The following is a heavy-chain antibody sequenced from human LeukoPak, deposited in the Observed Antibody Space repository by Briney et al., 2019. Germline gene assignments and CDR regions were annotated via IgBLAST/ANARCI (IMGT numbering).Heavy chain of an antibody. D-gene: IGHD6-13*01. CDR2: INHSGST. CDR3: ARAGAAIFDY. J-gene: IGHJ4*02. CDR1: GGSFSGYY. V-gene: IGHV4-34*01. Sequence: PSETLSLTCAVYGGSFSGYYWGWIRPPPGKGLEWIGEINHSGSTNYNPSLKSRVTISVDTSKNQFSLKLSSVTAADTAVYYCARAGAAIFDYWGQGTLVTVSS.